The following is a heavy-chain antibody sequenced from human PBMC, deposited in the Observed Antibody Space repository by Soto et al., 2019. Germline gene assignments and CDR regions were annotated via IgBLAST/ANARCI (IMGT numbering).Heavy chain of an antibody. CDR1: GGSISSYY. Sequence: PSETLSLTCTVSGGSISSYYWSWIRQPPGKGLEWIGEMNHGGNTNYNPSLKSRVTISLDMSKNQVSLKLRSVTAADTAVYYCARGPGTDYYYHYGIAVRGQGTTVIVSS. CDR3: ARGPGTDYYYHYGIAV. CDR2: MNHGGNT. J-gene: IGHJ6*02. V-gene: IGHV4-59*12.